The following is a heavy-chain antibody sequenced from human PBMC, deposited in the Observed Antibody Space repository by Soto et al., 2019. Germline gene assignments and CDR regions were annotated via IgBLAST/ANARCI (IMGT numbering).Heavy chain of an antibody. CDR3: ARSPAYGDYANLDT. CDR1: GDSVSKYY. D-gene: IGHD4-17*01. Sequence: QVQLQESGPGLVKPSETLSLTCTVSGDSVSKYYWNWIRQPAGKGLEWIGRIHSTRSPNYNPSLKSRVTMSVDTSKNQFSLQLNLTSVTAADTAVYYCARSPAYGDYANLDTWGQGTLVTVSS. V-gene: IGHV4-4*07. CDR2: IHSTRSP. J-gene: IGHJ5*02.